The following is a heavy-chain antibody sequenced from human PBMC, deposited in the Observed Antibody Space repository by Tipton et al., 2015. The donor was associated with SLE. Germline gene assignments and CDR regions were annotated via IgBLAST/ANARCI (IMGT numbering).Heavy chain of an antibody. V-gene: IGHV3-23*01. D-gene: IGHD3-10*01. Sequence: SLRLSCAASGFTFSSYAMSWVRQAPGKGLEWVSAISGSGGSTYYADSVKGRFTISRDNSKNTLYLQMNSLRAEDTAVYYCAKDLSPFYGSGSYIDYWGQGTLVTVSS. CDR1: GFTFSSYA. CDR3: AKDLSPFYGSGSYIDY. CDR2: ISGSGGST. J-gene: IGHJ4*02.